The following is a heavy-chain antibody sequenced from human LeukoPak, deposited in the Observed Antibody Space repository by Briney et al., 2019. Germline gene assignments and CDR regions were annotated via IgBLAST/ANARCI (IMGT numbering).Heavy chain of an antibody. CDR1: GFTFSSYE. V-gene: IGHV3-48*03. CDR2: ISDSGSSI. J-gene: IGHJ6*02. CDR3: ARRLPYYGMDG. Sequence: GGSLRLSCASSGFTFSSYEMNWVRQAPGKGLELVSYISDSGSSIYLADSVKGRFTISRDNAKNSLYLQMNGLRDEDTAVYYCARRLPYYGMDGWDQGTTVTVSS.